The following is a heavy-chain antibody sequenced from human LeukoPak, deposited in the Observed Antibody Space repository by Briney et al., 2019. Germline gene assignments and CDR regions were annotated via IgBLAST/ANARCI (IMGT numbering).Heavy chain of an antibody. J-gene: IGHJ4*02. Sequence: ASVKVSCKASGGTFSSYAISWVRQAPGQGLEWMGRIIPILGIANYAQKFQGRVTITADKSTSTAYMELSSLRSEDTAVYYCASAAGSSWYGFDYWGQGTLVTVSS. D-gene: IGHD6-13*01. CDR2: IIPILGIA. V-gene: IGHV1-69*04. CDR3: ASAAGSSWYGFDY. CDR1: GGTFSSYA.